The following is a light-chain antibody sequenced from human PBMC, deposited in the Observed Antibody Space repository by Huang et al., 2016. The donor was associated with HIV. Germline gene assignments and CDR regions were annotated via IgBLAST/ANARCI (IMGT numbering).Light chain of an antibody. CDR2: GAS. CDR1: PSVSSSY. Sequence: EIVLTQSPGTLSLSPGERATLSCRASPSVSSSYLAWYQQKPGQAPRLLSYGASSRATGIPDRFSGSGSGTDFTLTISRLEPEDFAVYYCQQYGSSPPFTFGPGTKVDIK. CDR3: QQYGSSPPFT. V-gene: IGKV3-20*01. J-gene: IGKJ3*01.